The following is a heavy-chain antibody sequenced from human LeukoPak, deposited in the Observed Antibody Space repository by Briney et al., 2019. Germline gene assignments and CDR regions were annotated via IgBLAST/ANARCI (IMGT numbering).Heavy chain of an antibody. CDR2: ISAYNGNT. J-gene: IGHJ6*03. Sequence: ASVKVSCKASGYTFTSYGISWVRQAPGQGLEWMGWISAYNGNTNYAQKLQGRVTMTTDTSTSTAYMELRSLRSDDTAVYYCARVRYGSGSKNYYYYYMDVWGKGTTVTVSS. V-gene: IGHV1-18*01. D-gene: IGHD3-10*01. CDR3: ARVRYGSGSKNYYYYYMDV. CDR1: GYTFTSYG.